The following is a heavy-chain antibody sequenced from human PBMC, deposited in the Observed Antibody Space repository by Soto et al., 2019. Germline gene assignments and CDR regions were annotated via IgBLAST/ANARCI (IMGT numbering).Heavy chain of an antibody. CDR3: ARDRPGPLWYYYGMDV. CDR1: GGTFSSYA. J-gene: IGHJ6*02. CDR2: IIPIFGTA. D-gene: IGHD2-21*01. Sequence: SVKVSCKASGGTFSSYAISWVRQAPGQGLEWMGGIIPIFGTANYAQKFQGRVTITADKSTSTAYMELSSLRSEDTAVYYCARDRPGPLWYYYGMDVWGQGTTVTVSS. V-gene: IGHV1-69*06.